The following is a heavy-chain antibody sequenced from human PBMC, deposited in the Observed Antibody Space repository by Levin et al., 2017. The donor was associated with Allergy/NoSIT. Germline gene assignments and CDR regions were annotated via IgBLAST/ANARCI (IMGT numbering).Heavy chain of an antibody. D-gene: IGHD1-26*01. Sequence: GGSLRLSCAASGFTFSSYGMHWVRQAPGKGLEWVAVISYDGSNKYYADSVKGRFTISRDNSKNTLYLQMNSLRAEDTAVYYCAKDPRAQYGLFDYWGQGTLVTVSS. J-gene: IGHJ4*02. CDR2: ISYDGSNK. V-gene: IGHV3-30*18. CDR3: AKDPRAQYGLFDY. CDR1: GFTFSSYG.